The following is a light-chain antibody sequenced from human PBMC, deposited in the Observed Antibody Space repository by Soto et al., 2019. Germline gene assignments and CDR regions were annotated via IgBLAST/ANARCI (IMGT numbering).Light chain of an antibody. CDR2: GAS. CDR1: RSVSSN. J-gene: IGKJ4*01. CDR3: QQYNNWPPLT. Sequence: EIVLTQSPATLSLSPGERATLSCRASRSVSSNLAWYQQKPGQAPRLLIYGASTRATGIPARFSGSGSGTEFTLTISSLQSEDFAVYYCQQYNNWPPLTFGGGTKVDI. V-gene: IGKV3D-15*01.